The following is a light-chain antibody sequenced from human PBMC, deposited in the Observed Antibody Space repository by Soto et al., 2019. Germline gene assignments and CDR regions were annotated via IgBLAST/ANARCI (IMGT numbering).Light chain of an antibody. CDR2: YDS. Sequence: SYELTQPPSVSVAPGKTARITCGGNNIGSKSVHWYQQKPGQAPVVVIYYDSDRPSGIPERFSGSNSGNTANLTISRVEAGDEADYYCQVWDSSSDHVVFGGGTKLTVL. V-gene: IGLV3-21*04. CDR1: NIGSKS. J-gene: IGLJ2*01. CDR3: QVWDSSSDHVV.